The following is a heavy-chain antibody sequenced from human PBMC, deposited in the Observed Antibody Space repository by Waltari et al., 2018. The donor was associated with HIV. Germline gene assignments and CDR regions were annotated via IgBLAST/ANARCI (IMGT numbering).Heavy chain of an antibody. CDR2: ISSSSSYI. CDR3: ARDHGFGYSSGF. D-gene: IGHD6-19*01. CDR1: GFTFSSYS. V-gene: IGHV3-21*01. J-gene: IGHJ4*02. Sequence: EVQLVESGGGLVKPGGSLRLSCAVSGFTFSSYSITGVGQAPGKGLEWVSSISSSSSYIYYADSVKGRFTISRDNAKNSLYLQMNSLRAEDTAVYYCARDHGFGYSSGFWGQGTLVTVSS.